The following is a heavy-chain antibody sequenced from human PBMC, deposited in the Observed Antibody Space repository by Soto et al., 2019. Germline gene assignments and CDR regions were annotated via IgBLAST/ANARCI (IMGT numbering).Heavy chain of an antibody. J-gene: IGHJ6*02. Sequence: QLQLQESGSELVKPSQTLSLTCAVSGASISSGGSSWSWIRQAPGTGLEWIGYIYHSGITNYNPSLKSRVTISVDKSQNQFSLSLSFVTAADTAVYYCARGLAVRGSYGLDVWGQGTTVTVSS. CDR2: IYHSGIT. CDR1: GASISSGGSS. D-gene: IGHD3-10*01. V-gene: IGHV4-30-2*01. CDR3: ARGLAVRGSYGLDV.